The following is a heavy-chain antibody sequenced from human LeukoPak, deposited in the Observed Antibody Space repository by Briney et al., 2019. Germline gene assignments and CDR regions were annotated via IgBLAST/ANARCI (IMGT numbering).Heavy chain of an antibody. CDR2: IYYSGST. CDR3: ARELRLYYYDSSGKTVDY. V-gene: IGHV4-39*07. Sequence: SETLSLTCTVSGGSISSSSYYWGWIRQPPGKGLEWIGSIYYSGSTYYNPSLKSRVTISVDTSKNQFSLKLGSVTAADTAVYYCARELRLYYYDSSGKTVDYWGQGTLVTVSS. J-gene: IGHJ4*02. D-gene: IGHD3-22*01. CDR1: GGSISSSSYY.